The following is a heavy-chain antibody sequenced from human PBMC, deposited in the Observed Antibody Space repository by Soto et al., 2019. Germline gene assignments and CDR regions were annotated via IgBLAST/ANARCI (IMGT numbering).Heavy chain of an antibody. CDR1: GYSFSHYW. J-gene: IGHJ4*02. V-gene: IGHV5-51*01. CDR3: ARHPSFPYTVDLDN. D-gene: IGHD3-16*01. CDR2: IYPGDSDT. Sequence: EVELVQSGAEVKKSGESLKISCKTSGYSFSHYWIGWVRQMPGKGLGWMGIIYPGDSDTRYSPSFQGQVTISADKSVTTPEPQCNSLKASDTAMYYCARHPSFPYTVDLDNWGQGTLVTVSS.